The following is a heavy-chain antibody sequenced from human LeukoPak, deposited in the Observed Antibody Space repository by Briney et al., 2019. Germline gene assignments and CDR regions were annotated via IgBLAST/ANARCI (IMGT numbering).Heavy chain of an antibody. CDR3: AREKSSGWYGGDFDY. Sequence: SETLSLTCTVSGGSISSYYWSWVRQPPGKGLEWLGYIFYSGSTNYNPSLKSRVTRSVDTSKSQFSLNLSSVTAADTAVYYCAREKSSGWYGGDFDYWGQGTLVTVSS. V-gene: IGHV4-59*01. D-gene: IGHD6-19*01. CDR1: GGSISSYY. CDR2: IFYSGST. J-gene: IGHJ4*02.